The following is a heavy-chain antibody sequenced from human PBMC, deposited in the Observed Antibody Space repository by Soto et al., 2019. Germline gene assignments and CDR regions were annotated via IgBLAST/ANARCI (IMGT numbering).Heavy chain of an antibody. Sequence: SETLSLTCTVSGGSISSSSYYWGWIRQPPGKGLEWIGSIYYSGSTYYNPSLKSRVTISVDTSKNQFSLKLSSVTAADTAVYYCARRIAAAPNWFDPWGQGTLVTVSS. V-gene: IGHV4-39*01. CDR2: IYYSGST. CDR1: GGSISSSSYY. CDR3: ARRIAAAPNWFDP. J-gene: IGHJ5*02. D-gene: IGHD6-13*01.